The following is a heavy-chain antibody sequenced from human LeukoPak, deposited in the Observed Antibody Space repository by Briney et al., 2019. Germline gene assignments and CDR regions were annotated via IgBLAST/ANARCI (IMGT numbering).Heavy chain of an antibody. Sequence: GGSLRLSCAASGFTFSSYAMHWVRQAPGKGLEYVSAISSNGGSTYYANPVKGRFTISRDNSKNTLYLQMGSLRAEDMAVYYCARGAAWSSSGWYFDYWGQGTLVTVSS. CDR3: ARGAAWSSSGWYFDY. V-gene: IGHV3-64*01. J-gene: IGHJ4*02. D-gene: IGHD6-19*01. CDR2: ISSNGGST. CDR1: GFTFSSYA.